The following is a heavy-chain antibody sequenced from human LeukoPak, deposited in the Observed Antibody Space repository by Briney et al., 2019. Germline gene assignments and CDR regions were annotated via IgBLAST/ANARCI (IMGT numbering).Heavy chain of an antibody. V-gene: IGHV4-34*01. D-gene: IGHD5-12*01. CDR1: GGSFSGYY. J-gene: IGHJ6*03. Sequence: SETLSLTCAVYGGSFSGYYWSWIRQPPGKGLEWIGEINHSGSTNYNPSLKSRVTISVDTSKNQFSLKLSSVTAADTAVYYCARTSHIVATFCIYYMDVWGKGTTVTISS. CDR2: INHSGST. CDR3: ARTSHIVATFCIYYMDV.